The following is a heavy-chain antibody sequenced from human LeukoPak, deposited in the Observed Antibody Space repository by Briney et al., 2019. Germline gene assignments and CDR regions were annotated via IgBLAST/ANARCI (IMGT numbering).Heavy chain of an antibody. Sequence: GGSLRLSCAASGFTFSSYAMSWVRQAPGKGLEWVSAISGSGGSTYYADSVKGRFTISRDNSKNTLYLQMNSLRAEDTAVYYCAAHYDFADAFDIWGQGTMVTVSS. CDR1: GFTFSSYA. D-gene: IGHD3-3*01. CDR2: ISGSGGST. V-gene: IGHV3-23*01. J-gene: IGHJ3*02. CDR3: AAHYDFADAFDI.